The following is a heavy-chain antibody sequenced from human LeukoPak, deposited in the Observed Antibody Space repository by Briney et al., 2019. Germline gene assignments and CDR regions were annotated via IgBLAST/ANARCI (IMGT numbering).Heavy chain of an antibody. Sequence: PSETLSLTCAVYGGSFSGYYWSWIRQPPGKGLEWIGEINHSGSTNYNPSLKSRVTISVDTSKNQFSLKLSSVTAADTAVYYCARGPPTLYDFWSGYYTSYFDYWGQGTLVTVSS. D-gene: IGHD3-3*01. CDR2: INHSGST. J-gene: IGHJ4*02. CDR1: GGSFSGYY. V-gene: IGHV4-34*01. CDR3: ARGPPTLYDFWSGYYTSYFDY.